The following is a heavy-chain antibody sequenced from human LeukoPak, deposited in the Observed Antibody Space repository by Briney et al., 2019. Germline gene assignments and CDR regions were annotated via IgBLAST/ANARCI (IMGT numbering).Heavy chain of an antibody. V-gene: IGHV1-2*02. Sequence: ASVKVSCKASGYTFTGYYMHWVRQAPGQGLEWMGWINPNSGGTNCAQKFQGRVTMTRDTSISTAYMELSRLRSDDTAVYYCARDLLYKYYYDSPLDYWGQGTLVTVSS. CDR3: ARDLLYKYYYDSPLDY. CDR2: INPNSGGT. CDR1: GYTFTGYY. D-gene: IGHD3-22*01. J-gene: IGHJ4*02.